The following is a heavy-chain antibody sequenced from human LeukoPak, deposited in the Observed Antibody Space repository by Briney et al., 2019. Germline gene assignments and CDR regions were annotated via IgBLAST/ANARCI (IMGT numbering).Heavy chain of an antibody. D-gene: IGHD6-19*01. Sequence: ASVKVSCKTSGYTFAGYFVHWVRQAPGQGLEWMGWISAYNGKTNYAQNLQGRVTMTTGTSTSTAYMELRSLRSDDTAVYYCARDPEQWLVLNWFDPWGQGTLVTVSS. CDR2: ISAYNGKT. V-gene: IGHV1-18*01. CDR1: GYTFAGYF. CDR3: ARDPEQWLVLNWFDP. J-gene: IGHJ5*02.